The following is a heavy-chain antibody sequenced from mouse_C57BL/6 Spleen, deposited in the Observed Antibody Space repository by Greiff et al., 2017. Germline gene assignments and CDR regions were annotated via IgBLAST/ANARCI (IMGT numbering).Heavy chain of an antibody. CDR2: IYPGDGDT. D-gene: IGHD1-1*01. CDR1: GYAFSSSW. CDR3: ARRGFITTVVAQYYAMDY. J-gene: IGHJ4*01. V-gene: IGHV1-82*01. Sequence: QVQLKQSGPELVKPGASVKISCKASGYAFSSSWMNWVKQRPGKGLEWIGRIYPGDGDTNYNGKFKGKATLTADTSSSTAYMQLSSLTSEDSAVYFCARRGFITTVVAQYYAMDYWGQGTSVTVSS.